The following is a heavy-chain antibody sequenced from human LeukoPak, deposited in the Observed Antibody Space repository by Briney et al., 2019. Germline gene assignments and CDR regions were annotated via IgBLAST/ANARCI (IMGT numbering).Heavy chain of an antibody. CDR3: ARDPPGDSSGYRSFDFDY. Sequence: ASVKVSYKASGYTFTSYGISWVRQAPGQGLEWMGWISAYNGNTNYAQKLQGRVTMTTDTSTSTAYMELRSLRSDDTAVYYCARDPPGDSSGYRSFDFDYWGQGTLVTVSS. CDR1: GYTFTSYG. V-gene: IGHV1-18*01. CDR2: ISAYNGNT. J-gene: IGHJ4*02. D-gene: IGHD3-22*01.